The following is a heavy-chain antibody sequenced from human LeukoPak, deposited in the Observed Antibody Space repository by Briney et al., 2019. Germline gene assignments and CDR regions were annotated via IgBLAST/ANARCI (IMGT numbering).Heavy chain of an antibody. V-gene: IGHV1-2*02. J-gene: IGHJ4*02. CDR3: ARDGHRIQLWPAGTDY. D-gene: IGHD5-18*01. CDR2: INPNSGGT. CDR1: GYTFTGYY. Sequence: ASVKVSCKASGYTFTGYYMHWVRQAPGQGLEWMGWINPNSGGTNYAQKFQGRVTMTRDTSISTAYMELSRLRSDDTAVYYCARDGHRIQLWPAGTDYWGQGTLVTVSS.